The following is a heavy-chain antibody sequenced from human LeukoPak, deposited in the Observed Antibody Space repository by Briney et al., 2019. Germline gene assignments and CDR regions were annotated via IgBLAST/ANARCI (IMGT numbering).Heavy chain of an antibody. CDR2: ISYDGSNK. J-gene: IGHJ4*02. V-gene: IGHV3-30*18. CDR1: GFTFSSYG. CDR3: AKGRLERGLFDY. D-gene: IGHD1-1*01. Sequence: GGSLRLSCAASGFTFSSYGMHWVRQAPGKGLEWVAVISYDGSNKYYADSVKGRFTISRDNSKNTLYLQMNSLRAEDTAVYYCAKGRLERGLFDYWGQGTLVTVSS.